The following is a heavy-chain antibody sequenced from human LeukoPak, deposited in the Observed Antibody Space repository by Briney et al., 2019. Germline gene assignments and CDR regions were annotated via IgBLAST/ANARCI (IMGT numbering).Heavy chain of an antibody. Sequence: GGSLRLSCAASGFTFSGYSMHWVRQAPGKGLVWVSRINTDGSGTTYADSVKGRFTISRDNAKNSLYLQMNSLRAEDTAVYYCARGSAVAGAFDYWGQGTLVTVSS. CDR3: ARGSAVAGAFDY. V-gene: IGHV3-74*01. CDR1: GFTFSGYS. J-gene: IGHJ4*02. D-gene: IGHD6-19*01. CDR2: INTDGSGT.